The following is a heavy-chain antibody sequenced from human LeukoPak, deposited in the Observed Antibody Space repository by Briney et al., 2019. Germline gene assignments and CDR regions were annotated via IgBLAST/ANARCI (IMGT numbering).Heavy chain of an antibody. D-gene: IGHD2-2*01. CDR1: GYSISSGHY. Sequence: TSETLSLICTVVSGYSISSGHYWGWIRQPPGTGLEWIGSIYHSGSTYYNPSLKSRVTISVDTSKNQFSLKLTSVTAADTAVYYCARVRVLDDIVLVPAVFDYWGQGTLVTASS. J-gene: IGHJ4*02. V-gene: IGHV4-38-2*02. CDR3: ARVRVLDDIVLVPAVFDY. CDR2: IYHSGST.